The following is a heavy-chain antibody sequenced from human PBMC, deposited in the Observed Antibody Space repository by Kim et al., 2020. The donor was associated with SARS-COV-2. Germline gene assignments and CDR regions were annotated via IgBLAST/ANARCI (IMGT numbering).Heavy chain of an antibody. CDR1: GFTFSNAW. D-gene: IGHD1-1*01. J-gene: IGHJ4*02. CDR3: TTDLPAAPERVDY. V-gene: IGHV3-15*01. Sequence: GGSLRLSCAASGFTFSNAWMSWVRQAPGKGLEWVGRIKSKTDGGTTDYAAPVKGRFTISRDDSKNTLYLQMNSLKTGDTAVYYCTTDLPAAPERVDYWGQGTLVTVSS. CDR2: IKSKTDGGTT.